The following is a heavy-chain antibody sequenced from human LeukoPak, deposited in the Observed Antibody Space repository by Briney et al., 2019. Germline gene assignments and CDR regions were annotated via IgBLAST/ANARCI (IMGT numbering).Heavy chain of an antibody. CDR1: GFTFSSYW. CDR2: VSISSGTI. Sequence: GGSLRLSCAASGFTFSSYWMSWVRQAPGKGLEWISFVSISSGTIYYADSVNGRFGISRDNAKSSLDLEMNSLRAEDTAVYYCARAMSTFGGVRNYFDSWGQGTLVTVSS. CDR3: ARAMSTFGGVRNYFDS. J-gene: IGHJ4*02. V-gene: IGHV3-48*04. D-gene: IGHD3-16*01.